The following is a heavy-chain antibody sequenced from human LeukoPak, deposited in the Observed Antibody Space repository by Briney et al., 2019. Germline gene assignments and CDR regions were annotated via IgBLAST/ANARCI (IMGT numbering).Heavy chain of an antibody. CDR1: GFTFSSYD. D-gene: IGHD3-22*01. Sequence: PGGSLKLSCAASGFTFSSYDFVWVRQAPGKGLVWVSRISSDGSSTSYADSVKGRSTISRDNAKNTLYLQMSSLRAEDTAVYYCARVVSGYTDSWFDPWGQGTLVTVSS. CDR3: ARVVSGYTDSWFDP. J-gene: IGHJ5*02. V-gene: IGHV3-74*01. CDR2: ISSDGSST.